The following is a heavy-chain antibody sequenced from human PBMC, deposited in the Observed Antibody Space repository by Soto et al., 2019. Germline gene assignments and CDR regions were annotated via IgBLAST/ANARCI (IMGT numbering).Heavy chain of an antibody. J-gene: IGHJ4*02. V-gene: IGHV3-30-3*01. Sequence: QVQLVESGGGVVQPGRSLRLSCAASGFTFSSYAMHWVRQAPGKGLEWVAVISYDGSNKYYADSVKGRFTISRDNSKNTLYLQMNGLRAEVTAVYYCARDGDCSGGSCYPRGGYFDYWGQGTLVTVST. D-gene: IGHD2-15*01. CDR2: ISYDGSNK. CDR3: ARDGDCSGGSCYPRGGYFDY. CDR1: GFTFSSYA.